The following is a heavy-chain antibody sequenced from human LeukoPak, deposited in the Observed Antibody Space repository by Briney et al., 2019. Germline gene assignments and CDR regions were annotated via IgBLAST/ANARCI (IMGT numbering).Heavy chain of an antibody. D-gene: IGHD2-8*02. J-gene: IGHJ4*02. CDR3: AAYRQVLLPFES. CDR1: GFTFSTFA. CDR2: IFPSGGEI. Sequence: GGSLRLSCAASGFTFSTFAMVWVRQPPGKGLEWVSSIFPSGGEIHYADSVRGRFTISRDNSKSTLSLQMNSLRAEDTAIYYCAAYRQVLLPFESWGQGTLVTVSS. V-gene: IGHV3-23*01.